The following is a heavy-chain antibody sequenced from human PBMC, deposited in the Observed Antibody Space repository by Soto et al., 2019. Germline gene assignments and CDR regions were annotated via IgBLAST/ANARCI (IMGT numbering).Heavy chain of an antibody. D-gene: IGHD3-22*01. J-gene: IGHJ4*01. CDR3: AKDGVAHIPLYTSGSSYDH. CDR1: GFIFSSYA. V-gene: IGHV3-23*01. CDR2: ISGSDGST. Sequence: GGSLRLSCAASGFIFSSYAMSWVRQAPGKGLEWVSAISGSDGSTYYADSVKGRFTISRDNSRNTLYLQMNSLRAEDTAVYYCAKDGVAHIPLYTSGSSYDHWGHGTRGTVYS.